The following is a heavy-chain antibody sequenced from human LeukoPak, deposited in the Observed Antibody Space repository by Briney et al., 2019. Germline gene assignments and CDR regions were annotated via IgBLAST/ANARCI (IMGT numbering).Heavy chain of an antibody. CDR1: GFSFSLYV. J-gene: IGHJ4*02. D-gene: IGHD3/OR15-3a*01. CDR2: IRGRAGST. V-gene: IGHV3-23*01. CDR3: ARLLQGANSYDFPFHY. Sequence: GGSVTLSCAASGFSFSLYVMSGVGQAPGQGLDWDASIRGRAGSTLHAHRVTGRLHICRDNFTNPLYLQITSLRGDDTAVYYCARLLQGANSYDFPFHYWGRGTVVTVSS.